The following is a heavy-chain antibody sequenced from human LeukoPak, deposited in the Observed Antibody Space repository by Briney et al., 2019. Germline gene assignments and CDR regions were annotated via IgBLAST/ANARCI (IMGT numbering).Heavy chain of an antibody. V-gene: IGHV1-18*01. CDR3: ARAVGYDSSGYDFDY. CDR2: ISAYNGNT. D-gene: IGHD3-22*01. Sequence: GASVKVSCKASGGTFSSYAISWVRQAPGQGLEWMGWISAYNGNTNYAQKLQGRVTMTTDTSTSTAYMELRSLRSDDTAVYYCARAVGYDSSGYDFDYWDQGTLVTVSS. J-gene: IGHJ4*02. CDR1: GGTFSSYA.